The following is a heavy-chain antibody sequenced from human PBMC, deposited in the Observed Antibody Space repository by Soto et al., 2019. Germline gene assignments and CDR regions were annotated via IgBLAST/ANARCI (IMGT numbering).Heavy chain of an antibody. V-gene: IGHV4-34*01. J-gene: IGHJ4*02. D-gene: IGHD3-22*01. CDR2: INHSGST. CDR1: GGSFSDYI. Sequence: PSETLSLTCDVYGGSFSDYIWTWIRQTPGKGLQWIGQINHSGSTYYNPSLKSRVTISVDTSKNQFSLKLTSVTAADTAVYYCARQRDYYDTSGDSYFDYWGQGTLVTVSS. CDR3: ARQRDYYDTSGDSYFDY.